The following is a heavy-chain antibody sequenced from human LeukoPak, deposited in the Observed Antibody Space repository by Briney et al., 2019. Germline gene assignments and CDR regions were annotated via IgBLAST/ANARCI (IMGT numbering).Heavy chain of an antibody. D-gene: IGHD4-17*01. J-gene: IGHJ4*02. V-gene: IGHV4-30-4*01. CDR3: ARGEMTTVTTDY. Sequence: PSQTLSLTCTVSGGSISSGDYYWSWIRQPPGKGLEWIGYIYYRGSTYYNPSLKSRVTISVDTSKNQFSLKLSSVTAADTAVYYCARGEMTTVTTDYWGQGTLVTVSS. CDR2: IYYRGST. CDR1: GGSISSGDYY.